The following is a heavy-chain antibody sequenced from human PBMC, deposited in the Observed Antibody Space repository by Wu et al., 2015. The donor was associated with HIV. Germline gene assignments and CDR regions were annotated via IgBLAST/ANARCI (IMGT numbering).Heavy chain of an antibody. V-gene: IGHV1-69*13. Sequence: QVHLVQSGAEVNKPGSSVKVSCKASGGTFKSYSISWVQQAPGQGLEWMGRIIPTSRTTNYAQKLQGRVTISADESTTTAYMELSSLTSDDTAVYYCARDAVREGYYYLDVWGQGTMVTVSS. CDR3: ARDAVREGYYYLDV. D-gene: IGHD3-10*01. CDR1: GGTFKSYS. J-gene: IGHJ6*02. CDR2: IIPTSRTT.